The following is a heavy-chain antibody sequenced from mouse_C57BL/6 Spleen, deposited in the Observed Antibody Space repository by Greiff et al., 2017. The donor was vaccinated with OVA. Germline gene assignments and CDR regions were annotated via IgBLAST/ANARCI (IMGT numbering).Heavy chain of an antibody. V-gene: IGHV1-61*01. J-gene: IGHJ1*03. CDR2: IYPSDSET. D-gene: IGHD2-3*01. Sequence: QVHVKQPGAELVRPGSSVKLSCKASGYTFTSYWMDWVKQRPGQGLEWIGNIYPSDSETHYNQKFKDKATLTVDKSSSTAYMQLSSLTSEDSAVYYCARSGDGYSSYWYFDVWGTGTTVTVSS. CDR1: GYTFTSYW. CDR3: ARSGDGYSSYWYFDV.